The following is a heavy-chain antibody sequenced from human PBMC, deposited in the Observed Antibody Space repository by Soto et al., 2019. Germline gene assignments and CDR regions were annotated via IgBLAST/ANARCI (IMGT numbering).Heavy chain of an antibody. J-gene: IGHJ4*02. Sequence: QVQLVESGGGVVQPGRSLRLSCAASGFTFSSYAMHWVRQAPGKGLEWVAVISYDGSNKYYADSVKGRFTISRDNSKNTLYLQMNSLRAEDTAVYYCARDPSSTTPRWLQFDYWGQGTLVTVSS. CDR1: GFTFSSYA. D-gene: IGHD5-12*01. CDR2: ISYDGSNK. CDR3: ARDPSSTTPRWLQFDY. V-gene: IGHV3-30-3*01.